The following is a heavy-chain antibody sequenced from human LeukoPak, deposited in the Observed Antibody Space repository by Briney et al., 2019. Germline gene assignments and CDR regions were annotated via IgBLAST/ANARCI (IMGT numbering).Heavy chain of an antibody. CDR1: GGSFSDYY. CDR3: ARHLIRYFVRIFDY. V-gene: IGHV4-34*01. CDR2: IYHGGST. Sequence: SSETLSLTCTVYGGSFSDYYRSWIRQPPGKGLEWIGEIYHGGSTNYNPSLKSRVTISVDTSKNQFSLKLNSVTAADTAVYYCARHLIRYFVRIFDYWGQGTLVPVSS. J-gene: IGHJ4*02. D-gene: IGHD3-9*01.